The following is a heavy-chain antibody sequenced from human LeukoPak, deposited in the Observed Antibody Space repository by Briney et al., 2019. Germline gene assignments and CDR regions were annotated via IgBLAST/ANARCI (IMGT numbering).Heavy chain of an antibody. V-gene: IGHV4-34*01. Sequence: SETLSLTCAVYGGSFSGYYWSWIRQPPGKGLEWIGEINHSRSTNYNPSLKSRLTISVDTSKNQFSLKLSSVTAADTAVYYCARDEVIWGQGTLVTVSS. D-gene: IGHD2-21*01. CDR2: INHSRST. CDR3: ARDEVI. J-gene: IGHJ4*02. CDR1: GGSFSGYY.